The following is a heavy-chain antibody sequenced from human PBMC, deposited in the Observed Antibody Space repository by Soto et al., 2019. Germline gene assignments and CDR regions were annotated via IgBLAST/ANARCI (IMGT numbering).Heavy chain of an antibody. CDR1: GFTFSSYA. CDR2: ISGSGGST. Sequence: GGSLRLSCAASGFTFSSYAMSWVRQAPGKGLEWVSSISGSGGSTYYADSVQGRFTISRDNSKKTLYLQMNSLRAEDTAVYYCAKDGRQGIVVVPAAHFDYWGQGTLVTSPQ. J-gene: IGHJ4*02. D-gene: IGHD2-2*01. CDR3: AKDGRQGIVVVPAAHFDY. V-gene: IGHV3-23*01.